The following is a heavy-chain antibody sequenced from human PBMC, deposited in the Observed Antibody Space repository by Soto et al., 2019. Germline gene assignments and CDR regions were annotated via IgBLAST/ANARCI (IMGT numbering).Heavy chain of an antibody. CDR1: GYTFTNYY. CDR3: ARDHRLLWFGELLI. Sequence: QVQLVHSGAEVKKPGASVKVSCKASGYTFTNYYIHWVRQAPGQGLEWMGIINPSGGSTDYTQKSQDRVTMSRDTSTSTVYMELSSLRSEDTAVYYCARDHRLLWFGELLIWGQGTLVTVSS. D-gene: IGHD3-10*01. V-gene: IGHV1-46*01. J-gene: IGHJ4*02. CDR2: INPSGGST.